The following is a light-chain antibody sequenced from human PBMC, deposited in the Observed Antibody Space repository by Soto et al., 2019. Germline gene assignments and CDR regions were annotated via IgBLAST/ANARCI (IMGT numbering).Light chain of an antibody. CDR2: DTS. CDR1: QSVNNNY. Sequence: EIVLMKSPGTLSLSPGEGATLSCRASQSVNNNYLAWYQQRPGQAPTVLIFDTSRRATAVPDRFSGSGSGTDFTLRISRVEPDYVAVDYCQQYCSSQFTFGPGTKVNIK. J-gene: IGKJ3*01. V-gene: IGKV3-20*01. CDR3: QQYCSSQFT.